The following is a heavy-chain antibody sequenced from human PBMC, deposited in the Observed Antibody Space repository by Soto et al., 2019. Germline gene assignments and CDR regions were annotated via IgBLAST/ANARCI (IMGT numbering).Heavy chain of an antibody. CDR3: ARAGDGDYIRDWFDP. CDR2: ISYDGSNK. Sequence: QVQLVESGGGVVQPGRSLRLSCAASGFTFSSYAMHWVRQAPGKGLEWVAVISYDGSNKYYADSVKGRFTISRDNSKNTLYLQMNSLRAEDTAVYYCARAGDGDYIRDWFDPWGQGTLVTVSS. V-gene: IGHV3-30-3*01. D-gene: IGHD4-17*01. CDR1: GFTFSSYA. J-gene: IGHJ5*02.